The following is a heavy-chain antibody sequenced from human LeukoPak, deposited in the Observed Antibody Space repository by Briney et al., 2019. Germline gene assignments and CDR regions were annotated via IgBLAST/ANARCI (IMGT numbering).Heavy chain of an antibody. V-gene: IGHV3-23*01. J-gene: IGHJ4*02. CDR2: ISGSGGST. CDR3: AKGPISGWYDY. Sequence: PGPSLRLSFAASVLTFSIYAMSRVRHAPLKRPDSVPPISGSGGSTYYADSVKGRFTIFRDNCKNTLYLEMNGLRAEDTAVYYCAKGPISGWYDYWGQGTLVTVSS. D-gene: IGHD6-19*01. CDR1: VLTFSIYA.